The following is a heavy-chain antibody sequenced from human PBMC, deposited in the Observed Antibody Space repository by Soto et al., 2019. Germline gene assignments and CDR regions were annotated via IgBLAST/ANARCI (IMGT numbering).Heavy chain of an antibody. J-gene: IGHJ4*02. D-gene: IGHD2-2*03. V-gene: IGHV4-30-4*01. CDR1: GGSISNGYHY. Sequence: SETRSLTCTVSGGSISNGYHYWSWVRQTPGKGLEWVGHVYHSGRTQYNPSLKSRVGILVDTSRNQFSLNLNFMTAADTAVYYCARWMEVSLDYFDSWGKGIPVTVSS. CDR3: ARWMEVSLDYFDS. CDR2: VYHSGRT.